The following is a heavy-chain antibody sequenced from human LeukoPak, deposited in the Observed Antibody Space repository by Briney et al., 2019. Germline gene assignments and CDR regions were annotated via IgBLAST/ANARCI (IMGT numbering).Heavy chain of an antibody. D-gene: IGHD5-24*01. J-gene: IGHJ4*02. CDR2: IYYSGST. V-gene: IGHV4-61*01. CDR1: GGSASSGSYY. CDR3: ARDRSRDGYNDY. Sequence: PSETLSLNCTVSGGSASSGSYYWSWIRQPPGKGLEWIGYIYYSGSTNYNPSLKSRVTISVDTSKNQFSLKLSSVTAADTAVYYCARDRSRDGYNDYWGQGTLVTVSS.